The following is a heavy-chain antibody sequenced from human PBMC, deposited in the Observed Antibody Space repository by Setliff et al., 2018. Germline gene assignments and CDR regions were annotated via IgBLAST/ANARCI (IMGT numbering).Heavy chain of an antibody. CDR2: INPRAGTT. V-gene: IGHV1-46*02. Sequence: ASVKVSCKASGYTFNNYYINWVRQAPGQGLEWMGIINPRAGTTSYAQKLQGRVTMTKYTYTNTVYMELSSLSSEDTAVYYCARGGSPDCSNAGCRYGDYVYWSQGTQVTVSS. J-gene: IGHJ4*02. CDR3: ARGGSPDCSNAGCRYGDYVY. D-gene: IGHD2-2*01. CDR1: GYTFNNYY.